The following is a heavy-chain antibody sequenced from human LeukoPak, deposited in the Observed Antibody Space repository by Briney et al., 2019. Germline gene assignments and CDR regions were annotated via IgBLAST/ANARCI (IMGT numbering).Heavy chain of an antibody. V-gene: IGHV1-69*13. CDR2: IIPIFGTA. CDR1: GGTFSSYA. D-gene: IGHD2-2*01. Sequence: GASVKVSCKASGGTFSSYAISWVRQAPGQGLEWMGGIIPIFGTANYAQKFQGRVTITADESTSTAYMELSSLRSEDTAVYYCARRCSSTSCYPGMDVWGQGTTVTVS. J-gene: IGHJ6*02. CDR3: ARRCSSTSCYPGMDV.